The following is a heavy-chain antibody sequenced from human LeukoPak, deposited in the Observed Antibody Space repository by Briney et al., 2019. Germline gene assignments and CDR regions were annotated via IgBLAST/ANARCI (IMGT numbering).Heavy chain of an antibody. J-gene: IGHJ5*02. Sequence: GGSLRLSCAASGFTFRSYSMTWVRQAPGKGLEWVSSISSSSSYIYYADSVKGRFTISRDNAKNSLYLQMNSLRAEDTAVYYCARVEGIAAAGSPFEPWGQGTLVTVSS. D-gene: IGHD6-13*01. CDR3: ARVEGIAAAGSPFEP. CDR2: ISSSSSYI. CDR1: GFTFRSYS. V-gene: IGHV3-21*01.